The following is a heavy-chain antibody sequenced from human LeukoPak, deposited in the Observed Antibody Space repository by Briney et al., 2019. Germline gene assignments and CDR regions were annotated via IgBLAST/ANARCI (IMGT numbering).Heavy chain of an antibody. CDR2: ISGTGGDT. Sequence: GGSLRLSCAASGFTFNTYAMNWVRQAPGKGLEWVSAISGTGGDTYYADSVKGRFTISRDNSKNTLYLQMNSLRAEDTAVYYCARGGRTTWHGMDVWGQGTTVTVSS. CDR3: ARGGRTTWHGMDV. CDR1: GFTFNTYA. V-gene: IGHV3-23*01. D-gene: IGHD4-17*01. J-gene: IGHJ6*02.